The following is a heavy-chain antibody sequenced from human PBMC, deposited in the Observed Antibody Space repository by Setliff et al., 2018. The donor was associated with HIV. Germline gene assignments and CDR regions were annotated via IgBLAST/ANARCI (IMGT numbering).Heavy chain of an antibody. Sequence: PGESLKISCKGSGYTFESSWIGWVRQMPGKGLEWMGIIFPYDSDTRYSPAFQGQVTISADKSISTAYLQWRSLKASDTAMYYCARSSRRYSNSGAPDYWGQGTLVTVSS. CDR3: ARSSRRYSNSGAPDY. CDR2: IFPYDSDT. J-gene: IGHJ4*02. CDR1: GYTFESSW. V-gene: IGHV5-51*01. D-gene: IGHD4-4*01.